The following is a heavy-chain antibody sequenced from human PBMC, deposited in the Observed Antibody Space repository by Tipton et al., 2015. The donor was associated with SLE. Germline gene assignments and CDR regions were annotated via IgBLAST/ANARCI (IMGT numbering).Heavy chain of an antibody. V-gene: IGHV3-7*01. J-gene: IGHJ4*02. CDR2: INQDGSEK. CDR1: GFTFSSYS. CDR3: AREDTSWYVDY. Sequence: LSLTCAASGFTFSSYSMNWVRQAPGKGLEWVANINQDGSEKYYVDSVKGRFTISRDNAKNSLYLQMNSLGADDTAYYYCAREDTSWYVDYWGQGTLVTVSS.